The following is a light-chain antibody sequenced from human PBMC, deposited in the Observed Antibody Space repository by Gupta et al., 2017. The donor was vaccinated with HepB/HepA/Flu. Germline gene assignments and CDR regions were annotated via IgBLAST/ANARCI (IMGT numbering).Light chain of an antibody. Sequence: QSSLTQSASVSGSPGQSITISCTVNSSDVADYVYFSWYRQHPGNAPELMSYDVTNRPSGVSNRFAGSKAGATAFMTISGLQADDDAHYYCTYYTSRNTLVFGTGTKLTVL. V-gene: IGLV2-14*03. CDR3: TYYTSRNTLV. CDR2: DVT. J-gene: IGLJ1*01. CDR1: SSDVADYVY.